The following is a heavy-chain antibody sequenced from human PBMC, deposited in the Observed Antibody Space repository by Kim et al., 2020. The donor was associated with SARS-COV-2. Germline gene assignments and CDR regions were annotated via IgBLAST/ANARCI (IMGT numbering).Heavy chain of an antibody. D-gene: IGHD3-9*01. CDR3: ARSLIPYYEILTGKRRNDAFDI. J-gene: IGHJ3*02. Sequence: ASVKVSCKASGYTFTSYGISWVRQAPGQGLEWMGWISAYNGNTNYAQKLQGRVTMTTDTSTSTAYMELRSLRSDDTAVYYCARSLIPYYEILTGKRRNDAFDIWGQGTMVTVSS. CDR1: GYTFTSYG. V-gene: IGHV1-18*01. CDR2: ISAYNGNT.